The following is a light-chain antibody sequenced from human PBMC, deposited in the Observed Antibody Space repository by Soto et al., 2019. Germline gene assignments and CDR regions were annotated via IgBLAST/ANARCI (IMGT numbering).Light chain of an antibody. CDR3: QQYTAYPYT. CDR2: DAS. CDR1: QSVTNW. Sequence: DIQMTQSPSTLSASVGDRVTITCRASQSVTNWLAWYQQKPGKAPNLLIYDASRLQSGIPSRFSGSGSGTELTLTISSLQPDDFATYYCQQYTAYPYTFGRGTRLEIK. J-gene: IGKJ5*01. V-gene: IGKV1-5*01.